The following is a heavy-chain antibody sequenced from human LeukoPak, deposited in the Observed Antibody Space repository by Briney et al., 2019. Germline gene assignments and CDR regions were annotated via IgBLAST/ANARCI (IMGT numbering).Heavy chain of an antibody. Sequence: PGGSLRLSCVASGLIFGDYWMRWVRQAPGKGLEWVATINQNGGVKYVDSVKGRFTISRDNAKTSLFLQMNSLRIDDTAMYYCTRTVNSASDFWGQGTLVTVSS. CDR2: INQNGGVK. CDR3: TRTVNSASDF. J-gene: IGHJ4*02. V-gene: IGHV3-7*03. D-gene: IGHD4-23*01. CDR1: GLIFGDYW.